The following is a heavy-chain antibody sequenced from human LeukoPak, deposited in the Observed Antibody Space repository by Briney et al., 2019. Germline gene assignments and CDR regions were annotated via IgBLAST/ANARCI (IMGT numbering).Heavy chain of an antibody. D-gene: IGHD1-26*01. CDR3: ATTGEPQGWDY. V-gene: IGHV1-46*01. Sequence: ASVMLSCKASGYTFTSYYMHWVRQAPGQGLEWMGIINPSGGSTSYAQKFQGRVTMTRDTSTSTVYMELSSLRSEDTAVYYCATTGEPQGWDYWGQGTLVTVSS. CDR1: GYTFTSYY. J-gene: IGHJ4*02. CDR2: INPSGGST.